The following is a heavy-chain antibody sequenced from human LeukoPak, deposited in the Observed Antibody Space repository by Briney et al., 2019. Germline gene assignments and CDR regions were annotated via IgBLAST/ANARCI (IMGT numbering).Heavy chain of an antibody. CDR1: GFTFSSYS. D-gene: IGHD6-13*01. V-gene: IGHV3-23*01. Sequence: GGSLRLSCAASGFTFSSYSMSWVRQAPGKGLEWVSSISSSGGNTYYADSVKGRFTISRDNSKNTLFLQMNSLRAEDTAVYYCASRIATSFEYWGPGTLVTVSS. CDR2: ISSSGGNT. CDR3: ASRIATSFEY. J-gene: IGHJ4*02.